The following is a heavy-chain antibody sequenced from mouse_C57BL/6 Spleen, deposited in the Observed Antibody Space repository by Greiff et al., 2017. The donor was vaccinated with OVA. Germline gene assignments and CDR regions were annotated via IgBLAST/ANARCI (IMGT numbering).Heavy chain of an antibody. J-gene: IGHJ3*01. Sequence: VQLQQSVAELVRPGASVKLSCTASGFNIKNTYMHWVQQRPEQGLEWIGRIDPANGNTKYAPKFQGEVTITADTSSNTAYLQLSSLTSEDTAIYYCARSRNYGSSPWFAYWGQGTLVTVSA. CDR3: ARSRNYGSSPWFAY. CDR2: IDPANGNT. V-gene: IGHV14-3*01. D-gene: IGHD1-1*01. CDR1: GFNIKNTY.